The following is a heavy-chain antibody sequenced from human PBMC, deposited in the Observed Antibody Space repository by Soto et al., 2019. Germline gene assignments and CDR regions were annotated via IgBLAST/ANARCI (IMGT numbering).Heavy chain of an antibody. Sequence: QVQLVESGGGEVQPGRSLTISCAASGFTFSTYGMHWVRQTPGKGLEWVAVISYDGTNKIYSDSVKGRFTISRDNFKKTLTLQMNSLRADDTAVYSCAKDLQSYGDYDYYCYGMDVWGLGTRVTVSS. J-gene: IGHJ6*02. CDR3: AKDLQSYGDYDYYCYGMDV. CDR1: GFTFSTYG. D-gene: IGHD4-17*01. V-gene: IGHV3-30*18. CDR2: ISYDGTNK.